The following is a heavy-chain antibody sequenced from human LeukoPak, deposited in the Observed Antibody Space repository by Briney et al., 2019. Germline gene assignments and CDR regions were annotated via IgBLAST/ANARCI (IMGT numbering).Heavy chain of an antibody. D-gene: IGHD5-18*01. CDR1: GFTCSSYA. CDR2: ISYDGSNK. J-gene: IGHJ4*02. Sequence: PGRSLRLSCAASGFTCSSYAMHLVRQAPGKGLEWVAVISYDGSNKYYADSVKGRFTISRDNSKNTLYLQMNSLRAEDTAVYYCARRGYSYGYEDFDYWGQGTLVTVSS. V-gene: IGHV3-30-3*01. CDR3: ARRGYSYGYEDFDY.